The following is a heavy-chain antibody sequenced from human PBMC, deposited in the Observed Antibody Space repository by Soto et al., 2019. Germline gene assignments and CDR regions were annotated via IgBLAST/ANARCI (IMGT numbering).Heavy chain of an antibody. D-gene: IGHD2-2*01. CDR3: ARDLEYQLLSSPDYYYGMDV. CDR2: ISYDGSNK. J-gene: IGHJ6*02. CDR1: GFTFSSYG. V-gene: IGHV3-30*03. Sequence: SLRLSCAASGFTFSSYGMHWVRQAPGKGLEWVAVISYDGSNKYYADSVKGRFTISRDNSKNTLYLQMNSLRTEDTAVYYCARDLEYQLLSSPDYYYGMDVWGQGTTVTVSS.